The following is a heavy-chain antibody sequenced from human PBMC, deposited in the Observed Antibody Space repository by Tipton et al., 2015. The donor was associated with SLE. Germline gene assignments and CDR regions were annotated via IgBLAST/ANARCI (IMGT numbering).Heavy chain of an antibody. Sequence: SLRLSCAASGFTFSNAWMSWVRQAPGKGLEWVGRIKSKTDGETTDYAAPVKGRFTISRDDSKNTLYLQMNSLKTEDTAVYYCTTSVGAKYYFDYWGQGTLVTVSS. CDR1: GFTFSNAW. V-gene: IGHV3-15*01. CDR3: TTSVGAKYYFDY. CDR2: IKSKTDGETT. J-gene: IGHJ4*02. D-gene: IGHD1-26*01.